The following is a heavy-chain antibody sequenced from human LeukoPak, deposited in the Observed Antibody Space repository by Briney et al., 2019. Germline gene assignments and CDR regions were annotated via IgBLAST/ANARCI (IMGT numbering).Heavy chain of an antibody. J-gene: IGHJ4*02. Sequence: VASVKVSCKSSGYTFTGYYIYWVRQAPGQGLEWMGRIIPILGIANYAQKFQGRVTITADKSTSTAYMELSSLRSEDTAVYYCARPERGLWGQGTLVTVSS. V-gene: IGHV1-69*02. CDR2: IIPILGIA. CDR1: GYTFTGYY. CDR3: ARPERGL.